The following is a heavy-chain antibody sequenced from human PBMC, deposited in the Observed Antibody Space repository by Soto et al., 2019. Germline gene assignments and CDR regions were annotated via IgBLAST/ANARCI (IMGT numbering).Heavy chain of an antibody. CDR1: GYTFSSYN. D-gene: IGHD2-15*01. CDR2: ISAYNGNT. Sequence: ASVKVSCKASGYTFSSYNINWVRQAPGQGLEWMGWISAYNGNTNYAQNLQGRVTMTTDTSTSTAYMELRSLRSDDTAVYYCARASYCNGGSCYAGYWGQGTLVTVSS. CDR3: ARASYCNGGSCYAGY. J-gene: IGHJ4*02. V-gene: IGHV1-18*01.